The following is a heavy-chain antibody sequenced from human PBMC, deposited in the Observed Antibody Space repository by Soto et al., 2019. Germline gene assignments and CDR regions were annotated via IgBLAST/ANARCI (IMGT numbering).Heavy chain of an antibody. V-gene: IGHV3-11*05. CDR3: ARDHYGPGWFDP. CDR2: IISSSSYT. J-gene: IGHJ5*02. CDR1: GFTFSDYY. D-gene: IGHD3-10*01. Sequence: QVQLVESGGGLVKPGGSLRLSCAASGFTFSDYYMSWIRQAPGKGLEWVSYIISSSSYTNYADSVKGRFTISRDNAKNSLYLQMNSLRAEDTAVYYCARDHYGPGWFDPWGQGTLVTVSS.